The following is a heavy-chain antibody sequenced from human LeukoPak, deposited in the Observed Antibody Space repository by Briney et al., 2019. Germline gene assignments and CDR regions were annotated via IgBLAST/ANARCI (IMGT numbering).Heavy chain of an antibody. D-gene: IGHD1-26*01. CDR2: ISSSSRII. CDR3: ARIEWERLGRAFDI. CDR1: GFTFSNYD. J-gene: IGHJ3*02. Sequence: GGSLRLSCAASGFTFSNYDMNWVRQAPGKGLEWVSYISSSSRIIYYADSLKGRFTISRDNSKNTLFLQMNSLRAEDMAVYYCARIEWERLGRAFDIWGQGTMVTASS. V-gene: IGHV3-48*01.